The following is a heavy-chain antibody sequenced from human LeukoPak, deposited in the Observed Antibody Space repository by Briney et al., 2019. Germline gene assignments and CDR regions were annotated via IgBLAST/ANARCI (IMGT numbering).Heavy chain of an antibody. D-gene: IGHD5-18*01. V-gene: IGHV4-59*08. CDR2: IYYSGST. Sequence: SETLSLTCTVSGGSISSYYWSWIRQPPGKGLEWIGYIYYSGSTNYNPSLKSRVTISVDTSKNQFSLKLSSVTAADTAVYYCASLGYSYGYNTPSYYYYCMDVWGKGTTVTVSS. CDR3: ASLGYSYGYNTPSYYYYCMDV. CDR1: GGSISSYY. J-gene: IGHJ6*03.